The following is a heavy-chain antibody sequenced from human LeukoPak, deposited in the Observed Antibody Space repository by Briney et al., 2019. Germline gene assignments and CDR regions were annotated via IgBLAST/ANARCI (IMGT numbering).Heavy chain of an antibody. Sequence: GGSLRLSCAASGFTFSSYSMNWVRQAPGKGLEWVSSISSSSSYIYYADSVKGRFTISRDNAKNSLYLQMNSLRAEDTAVYFCARMWGSSWSYFDYWGQGTLVTVSS. V-gene: IGHV3-21*01. J-gene: IGHJ4*02. CDR1: GFTFSSYS. CDR2: ISSSSSYI. D-gene: IGHD6-13*01. CDR3: ARMWGSSWSYFDY.